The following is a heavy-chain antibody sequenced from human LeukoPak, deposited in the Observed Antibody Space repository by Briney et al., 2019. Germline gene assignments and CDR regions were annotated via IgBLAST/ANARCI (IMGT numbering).Heavy chain of an antibody. CDR3: AVGSSSGSWFDP. D-gene: IGHD6-6*01. V-gene: IGHV3-23*01. CDR2: ISGSGGNT. CDR1: GFTFSSYA. Sequence: GGSLRLSCAASGFTFSSYAMSWVRQAPGKGLEWVSAISGSGGNTYYADSVKGRFTISRDKSKNTLYLQMNSLRAEDTAVYYCAVGSSSGSWFDPWGQGTLVTVSS. J-gene: IGHJ5*02.